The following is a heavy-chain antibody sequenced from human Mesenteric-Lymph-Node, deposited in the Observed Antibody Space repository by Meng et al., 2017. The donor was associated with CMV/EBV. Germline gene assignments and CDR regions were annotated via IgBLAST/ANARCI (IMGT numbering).Heavy chain of an antibody. CDR1: GFTFSSYA. CDR2: ISNDGSNK. CDR3: ARDRGWLSMPVAKTTYMDV. V-gene: IGHV3-30-3*01. J-gene: IGHJ6*02. D-gene: IGHD3-22*01. Sequence: GGSLRLSCAASGFTFSSYAMHWVRQAPGKGLEWVAVISNDGSNKYYADSVKGRFTISRDNSKNTLYLQMNSLRADDTAVYYCARDRGWLSMPVAKTTYMDVWGQGTAVTVSS.